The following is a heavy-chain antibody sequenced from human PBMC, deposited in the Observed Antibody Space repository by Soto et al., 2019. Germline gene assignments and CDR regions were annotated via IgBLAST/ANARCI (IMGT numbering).Heavy chain of an antibody. D-gene: IGHD2-2*01. V-gene: IGHV4-39*01. CDR2: MYYSGTT. CDR1: GGSISSSSYY. J-gene: IGHJ3*02. CDR3: ARNPYSAPYIVVVASSIVLDAFDI. Sequence: SETLSLTCTVSGGSISSSSYYWGWIRQPPGKGLEWIGSMYYSGTTFFNPSLKSRVTISVDTSKNQLSLKLSSVTASDTAVYYCARNPYSAPYIVVVASSIVLDAFDIWGQGATVTVSS.